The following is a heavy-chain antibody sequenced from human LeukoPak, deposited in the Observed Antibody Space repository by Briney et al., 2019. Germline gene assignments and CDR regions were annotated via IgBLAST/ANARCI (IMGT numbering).Heavy chain of an antibody. J-gene: IGHJ4*02. V-gene: IGHV3-74*01. D-gene: IGHD1-26*01. CDR1: GFSFSSYW. CDR2: INGEGTDA. Sequence: GGSLRLSCAASGFSFSSYWMHWVRQAPGKGLVWVSYINGEGTDARYADPVKGRFTISRDNAKNTVYLQMLSLRAEDTALYFCTRDNRGTYPIDYWGQGTQVTVSS. CDR3: TRDNRGTYPIDY.